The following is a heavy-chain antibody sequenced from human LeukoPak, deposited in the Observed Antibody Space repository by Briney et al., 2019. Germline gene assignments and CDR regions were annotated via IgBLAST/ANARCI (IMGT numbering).Heavy chain of an antibody. D-gene: IGHD1-26*01. CDR2: LSAYNGNT. J-gene: IGHJ4*02. CDR1: GYTLTSYG. V-gene: IGHV1-18*01. CDR3: ARRGELQNFDY. Sequence: ASVKVSSKASGYTLTSYGISCVRHDPGQGLEWMGWLSAYNGNTNYAQKLQGRVTMTAVTSTSTAYMELRSLRSEGTAVYYCARRGELQNFDYWGQGTLVTVSS.